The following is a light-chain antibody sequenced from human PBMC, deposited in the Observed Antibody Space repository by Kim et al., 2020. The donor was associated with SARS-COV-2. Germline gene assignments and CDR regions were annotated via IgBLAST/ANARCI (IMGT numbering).Light chain of an antibody. CDR3: LQHSTYPIT. Sequence: AAVGDRVTITCRASQDIRNDLGWYQQNPGRAPKRLIYGASSLQSGVPSRCSGSGSGTEFTLTISNVQPEDFATYFCLQHSTYPITFGQGTRLEIK. CDR2: GAS. CDR1: QDIRND. J-gene: IGKJ5*01. V-gene: IGKV1-17*02.